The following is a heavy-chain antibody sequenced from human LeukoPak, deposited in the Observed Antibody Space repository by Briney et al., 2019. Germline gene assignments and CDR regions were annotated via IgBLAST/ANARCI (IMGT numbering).Heavy chain of an antibody. CDR3: ARDNNIVVVVAAYYMDV. Sequence: GGSLRLSCAASGFTFSSYWMSWVRQAPGKGLGWVANIKQDGSEKYYVDSVKGRFTISRDNAKNSLHLQMNSLRAEDTAVYYCARDNNIVVVVAAYYMDVWGKGTTVTVSS. CDR2: IKQDGSEK. V-gene: IGHV3-7*01. J-gene: IGHJ6*03. CDR1: GFTFSSYW. D-gene: IGHD2-15*01.